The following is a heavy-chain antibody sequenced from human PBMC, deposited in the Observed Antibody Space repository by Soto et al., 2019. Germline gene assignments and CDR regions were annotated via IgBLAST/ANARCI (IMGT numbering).Heavy chain of an antibody. Sequence: SETLSLTCTVSGGSISSGDYYWSWIRQPPGKGLEWIGYIYYSGSTYYNPSLKSRVTISVDTSKNQFSLKLSSVTAADTAVYYCARAPWLGYLYYYYGMDVWGQGTTVTVSS. D-gene: IGHD6-19*01. CDR2: IYYSGST. V-gene: IGHV4-30-4*01. J-gene: IGHJ6*02. CDR3: ARAPWLGYLYYYYGMDV. CDR1: GGSISSGDYY.